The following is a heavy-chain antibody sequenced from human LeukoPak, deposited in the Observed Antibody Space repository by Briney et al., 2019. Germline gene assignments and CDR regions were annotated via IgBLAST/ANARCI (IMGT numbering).Heavy chain of an antibody. D-gene: IGHD6-13*01. V-gene: IGHV3-7*01. Sequence: PGGSLRLSCAASGFTFSSYWMSWVRQAPGKGLEWVANIKQDGSEKYYVDSVKGRFTISRDNAKNSLYLRMNSLRAEDTAVYYCAREQQLVRYYYYYGMDVWGQGTTVTVSS. CDR1: GFTFSSYW. CDR3: AREQQLVRYYYYYGMDV. CDR2: IKQDGSEK. J-gene: IGHJ6*02.